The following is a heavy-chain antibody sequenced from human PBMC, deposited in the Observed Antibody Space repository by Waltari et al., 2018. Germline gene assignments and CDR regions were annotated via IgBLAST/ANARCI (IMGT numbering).Heavy chain of an antibody. CDR2: ISYDGSNK. CDR3: AEAVNLG. J-gene: IGHJ4*02. D-gene: IGHD3-10*01. Sequence: QVQLVESGGGVVQPGRSLRLSCAASGFTFSSYGMHWVRPAPGKGLEWVAVISYDGSNKYYAESVKGRFTISRDNSKNTRYLQMNRRRAEDTAVYYCAEAVNLGWGQGTLVTVSS. V-gene: IGHV3-30*18. CDR1: GFTFSSYG.